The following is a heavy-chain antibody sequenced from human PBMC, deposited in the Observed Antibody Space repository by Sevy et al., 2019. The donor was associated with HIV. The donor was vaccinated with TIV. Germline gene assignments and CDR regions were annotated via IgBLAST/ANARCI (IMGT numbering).Heavy chain of an antibody. V-gene: IGHV4-61*01. J-gene: IGHJ3*02. CDR1: GGSVSSASYY. CDR2: IYYTGST. CDR3: ARDRSITQSFDSSGYYQNEAFDI. Sequence: SETLSLTCTVSGGSVSSASYYWSWIRQSPGKGLEWIGYIYYTGSTNYNPSLKSRVTISLDMSKNQFSLKLSSVTAAVTAVYYCARDRSITQSFDSSGYYQNEAFDIWGQGTMVTVSS. D-gene: IGHD3-22*01.